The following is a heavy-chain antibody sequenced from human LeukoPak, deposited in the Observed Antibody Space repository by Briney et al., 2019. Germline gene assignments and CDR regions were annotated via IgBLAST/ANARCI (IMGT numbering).Heavy chain of an antibody. J-gene: IGHJ4*02. CDR3: ARFLRELLGFDY. CDR2: MNPNSGNT. V-gene: IGHV1-8*02. CDR1: GGTFSSYA. Sequence: ASVKVSCKASGGTFSSYAINWVRQATGQGLEWMGWMNPNSGNTGYAQKFQGRVTMTRNTSISTAYMELSSLRSEDTAVYYCARFLRELLGFDYWGQGTLVTVSS. D-gene: IGHD1-26*01.